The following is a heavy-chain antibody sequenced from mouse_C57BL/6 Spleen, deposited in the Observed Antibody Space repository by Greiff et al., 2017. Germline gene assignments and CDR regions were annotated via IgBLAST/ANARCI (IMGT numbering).Heavy chain of an antibody. CDR1: GYTFTDYD. V-gene: IGHV1-15*01. Sequence: VQLQQSGAELVRPGASVTLSCKASGYTFTDYDMHWVKQTPVHGLEWIGAIDPETGGTAYNQKFKGKAILTADQSSSTDYMELRSLTSEDSAVYYCTRVTTVVARRYFDVWGTGTTVTVSS. CDR3: TRVTTVVARRYFDV. CDR2: IDPETGGT. J-gene: IGHJ1*03. D-gene: IGHD1-1*01.